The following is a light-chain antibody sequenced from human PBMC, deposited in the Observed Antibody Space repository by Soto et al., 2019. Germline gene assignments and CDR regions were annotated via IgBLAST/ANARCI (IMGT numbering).Light chain of an antibody. J-gene: IGLJ2*01. Sequence: QSVLTQPPSASGTPGQRVTISCSGTSSNIGSHAVNWYQHLPGAAPKLLIYSDNQRPSGVPDRFSGSKSGTSASLAISGLQSEDDTDYYCSSYTSSSVVFGGGTKLTVL. V-gene: IGLV1-44*01. CDR2: SDN. CDR1: SSNIGSHA. CDR3: SSYTSSSVV.